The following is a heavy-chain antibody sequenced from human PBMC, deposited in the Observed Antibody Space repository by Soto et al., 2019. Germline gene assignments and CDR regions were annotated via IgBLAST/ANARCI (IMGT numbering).Heavy chain of an antibody. CDR3: AKDWGGVRVAGFDY. V-gene: IGHV3-23*01. J-gene: IGHJ4*02. Sequence: GGSLRLSCAASGFTFSSYAMSWVRQAPGKGLEWVSAISGSGGSTYYADSVKGRFTISRDNYKNTLYLQMNSLRAEDTAVYYCAKDWGGVRVAGFDYWGQGTLVTVSS. D-gene: IGHD3-16*01. CDR2: ISGSGGST. CDR1: GFTFSSYA.